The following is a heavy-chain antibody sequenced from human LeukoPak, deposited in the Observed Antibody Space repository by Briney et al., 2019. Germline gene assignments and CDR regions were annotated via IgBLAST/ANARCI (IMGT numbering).Heavy chain of an antibody. Sequence: PGGSLRLSCAASGFTFSSYAMSWVRQAPGKGLEWVSAISGSGGSTYYADSVKGRFTISRDNSKNTLYLQMNSLRAEDTAVYYCARDSPSWYYYDSSRAFDIWGQGTMVTVSS. CDR2: ISGSGGST. J-gene: IGHJ3*02. CDR3: ARDSPSWYYYDSSRAFDI. V-gene: IGHV3-23*01. CDR1: GFTFSSYA. D-gene: IGHD3-22*01.